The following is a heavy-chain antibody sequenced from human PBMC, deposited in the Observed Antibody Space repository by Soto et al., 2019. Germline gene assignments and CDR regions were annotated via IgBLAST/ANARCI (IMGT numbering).Heavy chain of an antibody. D-gene: IGHD5-12*01. CDR2: FDPEDGET. V-gene: IGHV1-24*01. CDR3: ATHRRVIVALNDAFDI. CDR1: GYTLTELS. Sequence: ASVKVSCKVSGYTLTELSMHWVRQAPGKGLEWMGGFDPEDGETIYAQKFQGRVTMTEDTSTDTAYMELSSLRSEDTAAYYCATHRRVIVALNDAFDIWGQGTMVTVSS. J-gene: IGHJ3*02.